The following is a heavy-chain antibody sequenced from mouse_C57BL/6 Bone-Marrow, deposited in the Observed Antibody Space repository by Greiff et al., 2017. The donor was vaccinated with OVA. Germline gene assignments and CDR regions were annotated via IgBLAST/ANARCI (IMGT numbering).Heavy chain of an antibody. CDR1: GYTFTDYY. CDR2: INPYNGGT. Sequence: EVKLQESGPVLVKPGASVKMSCKASGYTFTDYYMNWVKQSHGKSLEWIGVINPYNGGTSYNQKFKGKATLTVDKSSSTAYMELNSLTSEDSAVYYCARSGSRGWYFDVWGTGTTVTVSS. J-gene: IGHJ1*03. D-gene: IGHD1-1*01. V-gene: IGHV1-19*01. CDR3: ARSGSRGWYFDV.